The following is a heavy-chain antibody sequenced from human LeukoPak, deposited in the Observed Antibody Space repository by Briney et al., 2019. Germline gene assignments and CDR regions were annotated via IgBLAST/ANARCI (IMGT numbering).Heavy chain of an antibody. Sequence: PSETLSLTCTVSGASSSRSYWSWIRQPPGKGLEWIGYIYYTGSTNYNPSLKSRVTISVDTSKNQFSLKLTSVTAADTAVYYCASGQVGATTLFDHWGQGTLVTVSS. V-gene: IGHV4-59*01. CDR1: GASSSRSY. J-gene: IGHJ4*02. CDR2: IYYTGST. D-gene: IGHD1-26*01. CDR3: ASGQVGATTLFDH.